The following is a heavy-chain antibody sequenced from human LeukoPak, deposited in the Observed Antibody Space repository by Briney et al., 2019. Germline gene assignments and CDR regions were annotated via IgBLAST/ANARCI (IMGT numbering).Heavy chain of an antibody. V-gene: IGHV4-38-2*02. CDR3: ARYCSSTSCYWFDP. Sequence: KPSETLSLTCTVSGYSISSGYYWGWIRQPPGKGLEWIGSIYHSGSTYYNPSLKSRVTISVDTSKNQFSLKLSSVTAADTAVYYCARYCSSTSCYWFDPWGQGTLDTVSS. D-gene: IGHD2-2*01. CDR2: IYHSGST. J-gene: IGHJ5*02. CDR1: GYSISSGYY.